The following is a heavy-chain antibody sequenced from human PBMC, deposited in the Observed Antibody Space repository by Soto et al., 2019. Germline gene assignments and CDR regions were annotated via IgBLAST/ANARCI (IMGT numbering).Heavy chain of an antibody. V-gene: IGHV4-34*01. CDR2: INHSGST. J-gene: IGHJ4*02. CDR1: GGSFSGYY. CDR3: ARGWGGTTGTTIPFFDY. D-gene: IGHD1-1*01. Sequence: QVQLQQWGAGLLKPSETLSLTCAVYGGSFSGYYWSWIRQPPGKGLEWIGEINHSGSTNYNPSLKSRVTISVDTSKTQFSLKLSSVTAADTAVYYCARGWGGTTGTTIPFFDYWGQGTLVTVSS.